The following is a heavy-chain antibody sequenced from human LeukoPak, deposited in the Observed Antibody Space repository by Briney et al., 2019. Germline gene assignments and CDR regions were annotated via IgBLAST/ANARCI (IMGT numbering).Heavy chain of an antibody. CDR1: GYTFTSYY. CDR3: ARQGRGVNQLLSYYFDY. D-gene: IGHD2-2*01. J-gene: IGHJ4*02. Sequence: GASVKVSCKTSGYTFTSYYIHWVRQAPGQGLEWMGTINPSGGSTDYAQKFQGRVTMTRDTSTSTVYMELSSLRSEDTAVYYCARQGRGVNQLLSYYFDYWGQGTLVTVSS. CDR2: INPSGGST. V-gene: IGHV1-46*01.